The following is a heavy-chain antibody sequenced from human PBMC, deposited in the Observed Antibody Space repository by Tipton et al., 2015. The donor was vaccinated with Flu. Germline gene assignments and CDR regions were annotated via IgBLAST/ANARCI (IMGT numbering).Heavy chain of an antibody. J-gene: IGHJ4*02. CDR2: IYNSQYT. V-gene: IGHV4-59*12. CDR1: GGSIGSYY. D-gene: IGHD2-2*01. Sequence: PGLVKPSETLSLTCTVSGGSIGSYYWNWIRQPPGKGLEWIGYIYNSQYTKYNPSLKSRVTISVDTSKKQFSLQVRSVTAADTAVYYCARDPSLGMPDYFDFWGPGTLVTASS. CDR3: ARDPSLGMPDYFDF.